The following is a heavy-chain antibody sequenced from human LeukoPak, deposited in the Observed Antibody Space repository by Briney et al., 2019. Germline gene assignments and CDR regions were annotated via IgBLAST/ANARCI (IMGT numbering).Heavy chain of an antibody. Sequence: PSETLSLTCTVSGGSISSYYWSWIRQPPGKGLEGIGYIYYSGSTNYNPSLKSRVTISVDTSKNQFSLKLSSVTAADTAVYYCARDSGSYFGFDYWGQGTLVTVSS. V-gene: IGHV4-59*01. D-gene: IGHD1-26*01. J-gene: IGHJ4*02. CDR3: ARDSGSYFGFDY. CDR1: GGSISSYY. CDR2: IYYSGST.